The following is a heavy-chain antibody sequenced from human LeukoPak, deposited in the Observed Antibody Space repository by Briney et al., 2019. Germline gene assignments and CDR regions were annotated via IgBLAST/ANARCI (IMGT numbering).Heavy chain of an antibody. J-gene: IGHJ4*02. CDR3: AGGAYDFWSGYPY. CDR1: GGSISSGSYY. CDR2: IYTSGST. Sequence: KPSETLSLTCTVSGGSISSGSYYWSWIRQPAGKGLEWIGRIYTSGSTNYNPSLKSRVTISVDTSKNQFSLKLSSVTAADTAVYYCAGGAYDFWSGYPYWGQGTLVTVSS. D-gene: IGHD3-3*01. V-gene: IGHV4-61*02.